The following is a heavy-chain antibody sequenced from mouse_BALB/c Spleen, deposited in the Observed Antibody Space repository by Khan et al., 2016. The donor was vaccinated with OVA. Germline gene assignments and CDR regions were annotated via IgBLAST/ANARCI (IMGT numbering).Heavy chain of an antibody. V-gene: IGHV3-2*02. CDR2: ISYSGST. CDR3: ARTARIKY. Sequence: VQLKESGPGLVKPSQSLSLTCTVTGYSITSGYGWNWIRQFPGNKLEWMGYISYSGSTNYNPSLKSRISITRDTSTNPFFLQLNSVTTEDTATYYCARTARIKYWGQGTTLTVSS. CDR1: GYSITSGYG. D-gene: IGHD1-2*01. J-gene: IGHJ2*01.